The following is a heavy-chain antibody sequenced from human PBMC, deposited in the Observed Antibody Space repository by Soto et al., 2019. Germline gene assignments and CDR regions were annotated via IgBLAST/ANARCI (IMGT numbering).Heavy chain of an antibody. CDR2: IYYSGST. V-gene: IGHV4-59*08. CDR3: ALTIVVLTAPWFDP. J-gene: IGHJ5*02. D-gene: IGHD2-21*02. CDR1: GGSISSYY. Sequence: SETLSLTCTVSGGSISSYYWSWIRQPPGKGLEWIGYIYYSGSTSYNPSLKSRVTISVDTSKNQFSLKLSSVTAADTAVYYCALTIVVLTAPWFDPWGQGTLVTVSS.